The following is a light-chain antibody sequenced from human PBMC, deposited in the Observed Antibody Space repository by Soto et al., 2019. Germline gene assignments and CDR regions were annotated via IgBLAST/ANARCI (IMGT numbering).Light chain of an antibody. CDR3: QQYGTSPRT. CDR2: DAS. CDR1: QDIRSH. J-gene: IGKJ1*01. V-gene: IGKV3-20*01. Sequence: EIVMTQSPATLSLSPGERVTLSCRASQDIRSHVACYQQKPGQAPRLLIFDASSRATGIPDRFSGSGSGTDFTLSISRLEPEDFAVYYCQQYGTSPRTFGQGTKVDI.